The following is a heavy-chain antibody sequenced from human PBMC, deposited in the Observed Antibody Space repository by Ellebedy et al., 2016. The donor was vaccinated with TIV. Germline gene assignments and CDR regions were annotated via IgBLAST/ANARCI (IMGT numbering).Heavy chain of an antibody. CDR1: GYTFTSYY. V-gene: IGHV1-46*01. Sequence: AASVKVSCKASGYTFTSYYMHWVRQAPGQGLEWMGLINPSGGGTTYAQKFQGRGTMTRDTSTSPVYMDLSSLRSEDTAVYYCARDIQDCNGGNCYPDFWGQGTLVTVSS. D-gene: IGHD2-15*01. J-gene: IGHJ4*02. CDR2: INPSGGGT. CDR3: ARDIQDCNGGNCYPDF.